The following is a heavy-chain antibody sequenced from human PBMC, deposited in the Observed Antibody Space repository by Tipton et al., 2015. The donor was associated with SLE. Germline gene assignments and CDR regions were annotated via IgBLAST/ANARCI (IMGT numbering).Heavy chain of an antibody. Sequence: TLSLTCTVSGDSITSCYRSWIRQPPGRGLEWIGYIYYRGITNYNPSLKSRVTISLDPSKNQFSLKLSSVTAADTAVYYCATVNCSLGGCVLGSWGRGAMLAVSS. D-gene: IGHD2-15*01. CDR3: ATVNCSLGGCVLGS. J-gene: IGHJ5*02. CDR2: IYYRGIT. V-gene: IGHV4-59*01. CDR1: GDSITSCY.